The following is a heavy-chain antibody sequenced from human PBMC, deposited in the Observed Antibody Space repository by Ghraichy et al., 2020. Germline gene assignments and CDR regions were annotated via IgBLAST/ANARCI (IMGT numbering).Heavy chain of an antibody. Sequence: SETLSLTCAVSGGSISSSNWCSWVRQPPGKGLEWIGEIYHSGSTNYNPSLKSRVTISVDKSKNQFSLKLSSVTAADTAVYYCARDLGSPPDIVVVPAATGYWGQGTLVTVSS. J-gene: IGHJ4*02. D-gene: IGHD2-2*01. CDR1: GGSISSSNW. CDR2: IYHSGST. CDR3: ARDLGSPPDIVVVPAATGY. V-gene: IGHV4-4*02.